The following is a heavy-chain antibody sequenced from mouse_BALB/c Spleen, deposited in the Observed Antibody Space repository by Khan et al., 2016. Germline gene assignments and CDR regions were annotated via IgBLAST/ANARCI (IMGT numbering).Heavy chain of an antibody. V-gene: IGHV1-7*01. D-gene: IGHD1-1*01. Sequence: QVQLKQSGAELAKPGASVKMSCKASGYTFTDYWMHWVKQRPGQGLEWIGYINPNTGYTEYNQKFKDKATLTADKSSSTAYMQLSSLTSEDSAVDCCARWRYYYGSSYGWFAYWGQGSLVTVSA. J-gene: IGHJ3*01. CDR3: ARWRYYYGSSYGWFAY. CDR2: INPNTGYT. CDR1: GYTFTDYW.